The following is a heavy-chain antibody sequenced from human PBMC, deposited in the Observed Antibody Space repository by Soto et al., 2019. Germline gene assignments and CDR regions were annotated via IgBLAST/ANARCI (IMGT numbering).Heavy chain of an antibody. V-gene: IGHV4-34*01. CDR3: ARDPQGDGRLDLDY. CDR1: GGSFSDYN. J-gene: IGHJ4*02. Sequence: PSETLSLTCAVYGGSFSDYNWSWIRQPPGKGLEWIGEIHHSGNTNYNPALKSRVTLSIDTSKKQFSLKVNSVTAADTAVYYCARDPQGDGRLDLDYWGQGTLVPVSS. D-gene: IGHD1-26*01. CDR2: IHHSGNT.